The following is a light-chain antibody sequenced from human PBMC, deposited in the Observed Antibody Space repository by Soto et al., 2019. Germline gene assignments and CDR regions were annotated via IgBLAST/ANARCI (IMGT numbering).Light chain of an antibody. CDR2: DAS. V-gene: IGKV3-20*01. CDR3: QQYGSSPYT. CDR1: ESVSSSY. J-gene: IGKJ2*01. Sequence: EIVLTQSPGTLSLSPGERATLSCRASESVSSSYLVWYQQKPGQAPRLLIYDASSRATGIPDRFSGSGSGTDFTLTINRLEPEDFAVYYCQQYGSSPYTFGQGTKLEIK.